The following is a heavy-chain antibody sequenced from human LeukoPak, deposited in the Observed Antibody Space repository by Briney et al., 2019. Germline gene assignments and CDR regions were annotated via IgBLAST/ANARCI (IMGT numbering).Heavy chain of an antibody. D-gene: IGHD3-22*01. J-gene: IGHJ4*02. CDR3: AREVDSSGYYRPFDY. Sequence: ASVKVSCKASGYTFTSYGISWVRQAPGQGLEWMGWISAYNGNTNYAQKLQGRVTMTTDTSTSTAYMELRSLGSDDTAVYYCAREVDSSGYYRPFDYWGQGTLVTVSS. CDR1: GYTFTSYG. CDR2: ISAYNGNT. V-gene: IGHV1-18*01.